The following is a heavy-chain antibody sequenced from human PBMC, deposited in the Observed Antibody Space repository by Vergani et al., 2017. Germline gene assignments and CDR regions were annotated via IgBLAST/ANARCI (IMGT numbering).Heavy chain of an antibody. CDR3: AGDRCSSTSCYMRGFDY. Sequence: EVQLQESGGGLVKPGGSLRVSCAASGFSFSTYSINWVRQAPGKGLEWVSSISGRSNYIYYADSLKGRFTISRDNAKNSLYLQMNSLRAEDTAVYYCAGDRCSSTSCYMRGFDYWGQGTLVTVSS. V-gene: IGHV3-21*01. D-gene: IGHD2-2*02. J-gene: IGHJ4*02. CDR1: GFSFSTYS. CDR2: ISGRSNYI.